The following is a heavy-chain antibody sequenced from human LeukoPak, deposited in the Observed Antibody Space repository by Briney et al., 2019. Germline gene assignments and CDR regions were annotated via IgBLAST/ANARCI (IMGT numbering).Heavy chain of an antibody. CDR1: GFTFSSYA. CDR3: AKYHAYRSGGSCYAAYFDY. D-gene: IGHD2-15*01. J-gene: IGHJ4*02. V-gene: IGHV3-23*01. Sequence: PGGSLRLSCAASGFTFSSYAMSWVRQAPGKGLEWVSAISGSGGSTYYADSVKGRFTISRDNSKNTLYPQMNSLRAEDTAVYYCAKYHAYRSGGSCYAAYFDYWGQGTLVAVSS. CDR2: ISGSGGST.